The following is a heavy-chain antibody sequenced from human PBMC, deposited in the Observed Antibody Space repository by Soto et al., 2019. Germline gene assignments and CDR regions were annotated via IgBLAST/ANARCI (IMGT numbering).Heavy chain of an antibody. V-gene: IGHV6-1*01. CDR2: TFYRSKWYN. D-gene: IGHD3-9*01. CDR1: GDSVSSNSVA. Sequence: SQTLSLTCAISGDSVSSNSVAWNWIRQSPSRGLEWLGRTFYRSKWYNDYAVSVKSRITINPDTSKNQFSLQLNSVTPEDTAVYYCARDSDLVPLTGPDAFDIWGQGTMVTVSS. J-gene: IGHJ3*02. CDR3: ARDSDLVPLTGPDAFDI.